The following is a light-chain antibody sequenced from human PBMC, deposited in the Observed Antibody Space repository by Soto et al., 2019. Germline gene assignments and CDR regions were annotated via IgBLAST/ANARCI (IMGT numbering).Light chain of an antibody. Sequence: QSALTQPASASGSPGQSITISCTGTSSDVGGYNYVSWYQQHPGKAPQLMIYEVSNRPSGVSNRFSGSKSANTASLTISGLQAEDEDDYYCSSYTSSSPIVVFGGGTKLTVL. V-gene: IGLV2-14*01. CDR3: SSYTSSSPIVV. CDR2: EVS. CDR1: SSDVGGYNY. J-gene: IGLJ2*01.